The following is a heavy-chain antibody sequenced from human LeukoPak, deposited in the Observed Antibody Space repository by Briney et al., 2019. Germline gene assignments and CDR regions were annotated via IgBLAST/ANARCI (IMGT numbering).Heavy chain of an antibody. J-gene: IGHJ4*02. V-gene: IGHV4-59*01. Sequence: PSETLSLTCTVSGGSISSYYWSWIRQPPGKGLEWIGYIYYSGSTNYNPSLKSRVTISVDTSKNQFSLKLSSVTAADTAVYYCGEMDRGTWYRYWGQGALVTVSS. D-gene: IGHD6-13*01. CDR3: GEMDRGTWYRY. CDR1: GGSISSYY. CDR2: IYYSGST.